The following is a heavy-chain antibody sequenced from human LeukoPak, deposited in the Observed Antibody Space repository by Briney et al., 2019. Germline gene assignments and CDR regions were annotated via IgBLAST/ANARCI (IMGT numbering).Heavy chain of an antibody. D-gene: IGHD7-27*01. V-gene: IGHV3-23*01. CDR3: AKANWGSGY. CDR2: ITVSGGST. CDR1: GFTFSSYA. Sequence: RGSLRLSCAASGFTFSSYAMSWVRQAPGKGLEWVSTITVSGGSTYYADSVKGRFTISRDNSKNTLDPQMNSLRAEDTAVYYCAKANWGSGYWGQGTLVTVSS. J-gene: IGHJ4*02.